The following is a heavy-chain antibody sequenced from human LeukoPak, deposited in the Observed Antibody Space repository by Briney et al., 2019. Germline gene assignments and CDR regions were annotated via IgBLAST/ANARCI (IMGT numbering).Heavy chain of an antibody. CDR2: FYVGGAT. CDR1: GFSVTNNY. CDR3: SRESGAFCPFGY. Sequence: PGGSLRLSCAVSGFSVTNNYMSWVRQAPGKGLEWVSVFYVGGATYYADSVKGRFTISRDNSENTLYLQMKSLRAEDTAVYYCSRESGAFCPFGYWGQGTLVTVSS. D-gene: IGHD1-26*01. V-gene: IGHV3-53*01. J-gene: IGHJ4*02.